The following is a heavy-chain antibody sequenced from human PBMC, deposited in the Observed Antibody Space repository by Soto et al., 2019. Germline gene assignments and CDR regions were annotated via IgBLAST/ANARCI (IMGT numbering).Heavy chain of an antibody. CDR1: GYTLTELS. D-gene: IGHD4-4*01. V-gene: IGHV1-24*01. Sequence: ASVKVSCKVSGYTLTELSMHWVRQAPGKGLEWMGGFDPEDGETIYAQKFQGRVTMTEDTSTDTAYMELSSLRSEDTAVYYCATVKRPSNYYYYGMDVWGQGTTVTVSS. CDR3: ATVKRPSNYYYYGMDV. CDR2: FDPEDGET. J-gene: IGHJ6*02.